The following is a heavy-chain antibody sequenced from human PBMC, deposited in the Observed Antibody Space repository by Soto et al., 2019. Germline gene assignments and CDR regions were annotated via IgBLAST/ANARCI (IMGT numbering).Heavy chain of an antibody. J-gene: IGHJ6*02. D-gene: IGHD1-26*01. Sequence: EVQLVESGGGLVKPGGSLRLSCAASGFTFSSYSMNWVRQAPGKGLEWVSSISSSSSYIYYADSVKGRFTISRDNAKNSLYLQMNSLRAEDTAVYYCAREWELLLGYYYYGMDVWGQGTTVTVSS. CDR2: ISSSSSYI. CDR3: AREWELLLGYYYYGMDV. V-gene: IGHV3-21*01. CDR1: GFTFSSYS.